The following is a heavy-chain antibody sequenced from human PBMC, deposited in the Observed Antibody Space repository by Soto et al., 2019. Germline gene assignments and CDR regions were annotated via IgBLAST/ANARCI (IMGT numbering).Heavy chain of an antibody. Sequence: QLQLQESGSGLVKPSQTLSLTCAVSGGSISSGDYSWSWIRQPPGKGLEWIGYIYHSGSTYYNPSLKSRVTISVDRSKNQFSLKLCSVNAADTAVYYCARWWMYARRFDPWGQGTLVTVSS. J-gene: IGHJ5*02. CDR2: IYHSGST. CDR1: GGSISSGDYS. V-gene: IGHV4-30-2*01. D-gene: IGHD2-8*01. CDR3: ARWWMYARRFDP.